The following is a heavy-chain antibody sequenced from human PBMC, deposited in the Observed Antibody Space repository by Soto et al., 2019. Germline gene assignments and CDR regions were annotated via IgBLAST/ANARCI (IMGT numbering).Heavy chain of an antibody. V-gene: IGHV3-73*01. J-gene: IGHJ6*02. Sequence: HPRWSLRLSCAASGFTFSGSAMHWFRQASGKGLEWVGRIRSKANSYATAYAASVKGRFTISRDDSKNTAYLQMNSLKTEDTAVYYCTRVPGSYSRYYYYGMDVWGQGTTVTVSS. CDR1: GFTFSGSA. D-gene: IGHD3-10*01. CDR2: IRSKANSYAT. CDR3: TRVPGSYSRYYYYGMDV.